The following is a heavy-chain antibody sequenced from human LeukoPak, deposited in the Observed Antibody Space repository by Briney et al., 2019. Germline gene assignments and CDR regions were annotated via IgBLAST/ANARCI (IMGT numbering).Heavy chain of an antibody. D-gene: IGHD4-11*01. Sequence: SETLSLTCTVSRGSMSDYYWSWIRQSAGRGLEWIGGIHFSGSTNYNPSLKSRVTMSLDTSKKQVSLRLTSVIAADTAIYYCAREPTESTTAYWGQGALVTVSS. V-gene: IGHV4-4*07. CDR2: IHFSGST. CDR1: RGSMSDYY. J-gene: IGHJ4*02. CDR3: AREPTESTTAY.